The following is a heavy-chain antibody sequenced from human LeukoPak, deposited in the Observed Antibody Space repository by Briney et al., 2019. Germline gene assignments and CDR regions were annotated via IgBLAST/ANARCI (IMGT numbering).Heavy chain of an antibody. CDR3: AREKSGSYYYYYYYMDV. CDR2: IYTSGST. V-gene: IGHV4-61*02. Sequence: PSETLSLTCTVSGGSISSGSYYWSWIRQPAGKGLEWIGRIYTSGSTNYNPSLKSRVTMSVDTSKNQFSLKLSSVTAADTAVYYCAREKSGSYYYYYYYMDVWGKGTTVTVSS. CDR1: GGSISSGSYY. J-gene: IGHJ6*03. D-gene: IGHD1-26*01.